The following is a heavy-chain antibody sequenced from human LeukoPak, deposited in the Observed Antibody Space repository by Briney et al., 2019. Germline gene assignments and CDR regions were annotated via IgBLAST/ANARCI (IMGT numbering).Heavy chain of an antibody. CDR1: GFTFSSYN. J-gene: IGHJ4*02. CDR2: ITSSSTYI. D-gene: IGHD1-26*01. Sequence: GGSLRLSCAASGFTFSSYNMNWVRQAPGKGLEWVSSITSSSTYIYYADSVKGRFTISRDNARNSLYLQMNSLRAEDTAVYYCARGEWELLMVIGYYWGQGTLVTVSS. V-gene: IGHV3-21*01. CDR3: ARGEWELLMVIGYY.